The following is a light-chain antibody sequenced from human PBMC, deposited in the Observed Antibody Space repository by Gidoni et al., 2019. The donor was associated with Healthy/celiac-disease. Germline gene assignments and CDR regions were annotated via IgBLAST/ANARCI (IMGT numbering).Light chain of an antibody. CDR3: SSYTSSSTRV. V-gene: IGLV2-14*03. Sequence: QSALTQPASVSGSPGQSITISCTGTSSDVGGYNYVSWYQQHPGKAPKLMIYAVSNRPSGVSNRFSGSKSGNTASLTISGFQAEDEADYYCSSYTSSSTRVFGGGTKLTVL. CDR2: AVS. J-gene: IGLJ2*01. CDR1: SSDVGGYNY.